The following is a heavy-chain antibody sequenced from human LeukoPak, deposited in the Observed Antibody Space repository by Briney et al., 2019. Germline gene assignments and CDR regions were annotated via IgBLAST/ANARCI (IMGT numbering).Heavy chain of an antibody. J-gene: IGHJ4*02. CDR2: ISGSGGST. CDR1: GFTFSSYA. D-gene: IGHD4-17*01. CDR3: AKGYGDYVGQKFDY. Sequence: GGSLRLSCAASGFTFSSYAMSWVRQAPGKGLEWVSAISGSGGSTYYADSVKGRFTISRDNSKDTLYLQMNSLRAEDTAVYYCAKGYGDYVGQKFDYWGQGTLVTVSS. V-gene: IGHV3-23*01.